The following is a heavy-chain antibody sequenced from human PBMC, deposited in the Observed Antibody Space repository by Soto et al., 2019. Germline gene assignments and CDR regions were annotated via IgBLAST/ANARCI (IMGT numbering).Heavy chain of an antibody. J-gene: IGHJ5*02. CDR2: IYYSGST. V-gene: IGHV4-31*03. CDR3: AREGWGNHNWFDP. D-gene: IGHD3-16*01. Sequence: QVQLQESGPGLVKPSQTLSLTCTVSGGSISSGGYYWSWIRQHPGKGLEWIGYIYYSGSTYYNPSLKSRVTISVDTSKNQFALKLSSVTAADTAVYYCAREGWGNHNWFDPWGQGTLVTVSS. CDR1: GGSISSGGYY.